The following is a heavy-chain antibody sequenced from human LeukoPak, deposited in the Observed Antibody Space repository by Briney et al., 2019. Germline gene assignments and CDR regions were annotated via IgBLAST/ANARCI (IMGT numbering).Heavy chain of an antibody. J-gene: IGHJ4*02. CDR2: IYYSGST. D-gene: IGHD6-19*01. Sequence: SETLSLTCTVSGGSISSYYWSWIRQPPGKGLEWIGYIYYSGSTNYNPSLKSRVTISVDTSKNQFSLKLSSVIAADTAVYYCASTRLGQWLVYYFDYWGQGTLVTVSS. CDR3: ASTRLGQWLVYYFDY. V-gene: IGHV4-59*01. CDR1: GGSISSYY.